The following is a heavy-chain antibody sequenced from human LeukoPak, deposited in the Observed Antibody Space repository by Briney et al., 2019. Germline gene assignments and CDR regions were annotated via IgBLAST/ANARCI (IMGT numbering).Heavy chain of an antibody. CDR1: GFTLSKCA. CDR2: IDGSGGRP. J-gene: IGHJ4*02. Sequence: GGSLRLSCAASGFTLSKCAMNWVRQAPGKGLEWVSGIDGSGGRPPSADSVKGRFTISSDISKNTLYLQMDSLRAEDTAAYYCARGKDHDFWNPFDHWGQGTLVTVSS. V-gene: IGHV3-23*01. D-gene: IGHD3-3*01. CDR3: ARGKDHDFWNPFDH.